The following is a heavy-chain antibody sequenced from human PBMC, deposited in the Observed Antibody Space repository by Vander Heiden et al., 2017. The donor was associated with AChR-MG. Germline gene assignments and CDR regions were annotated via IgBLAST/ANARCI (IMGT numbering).Heavy chain of an antibody. V-gene: IGHV3-23*01. J-gene: IGHJ4*02. Sequence: EVQLSASGGGLVQPGGSLRLSCAASGFTLSSYAMGWVRQAPGKGLEWVSAISGSGGSTYYADSVKGRFTISRDNSKNTLYLQMNSLRAEDTAVYYCAKAGAAYCGGDCDFDYWGQGTLVTVSS. D-gene: IGHD2-21*02. CDR1: GFTLSSYA. CDR2: ISGSGGST. CDR3: AKAGAAYCGGDCDFDY.